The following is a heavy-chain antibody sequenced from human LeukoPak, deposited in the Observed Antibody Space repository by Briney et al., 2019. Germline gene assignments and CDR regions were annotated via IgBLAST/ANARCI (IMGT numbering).Heavy chain of an antibody. CDR1: GFPFSSHG. Sequence: GGSLRLSCAAPGFPFSSHGMSWVRQAPGKGLEWVSGIIGGGGSTYYADSVKGRFTISGDNSRNTLFLQMNSLRAEDTAVYYCAELGITMIGGVWGKGTTVTISS. J-gene: IGHJ6*04. V-gene: IGHV3-23*01. D-gene: IGHD3-10*02. CDR2: IIGGGGST. CDR3: AELGITMIGGV.